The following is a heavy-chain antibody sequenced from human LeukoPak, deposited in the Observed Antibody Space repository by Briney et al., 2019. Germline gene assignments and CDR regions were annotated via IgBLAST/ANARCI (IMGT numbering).Heavy chain of an antibody. CDR3: ARDTAMVMKSTYYFDY. V-gene: IGHV1-69*13. J-gene: IGHJ4*02. CDR1: GGTFSSYA. Sequence: SVKVSCKASGGTFSSYAISWVRQAPGQGLEWMGGIIPIFGTANYAQKFQGRVTITADESTSTACMELSSLRSEDAAVYYCARDTAMVMKSTYYFDYWGQGTLVTVSS. D-gene: IGHD5-18*01. CDR2: IIPIFGTA.